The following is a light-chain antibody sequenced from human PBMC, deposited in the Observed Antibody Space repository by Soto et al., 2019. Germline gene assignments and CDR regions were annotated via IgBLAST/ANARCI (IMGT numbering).Light chain of an antibody. Sequence: QSVLTQPRSVSGSPGQSVTISCTGTSSDVGGYIYVSWCQQYPAKAPKVMIYDVSRRPSGVPDRFSGSKSGNTASLTISGLQAEDEAVYYCCSYAGNKTVVFGGGTKVTVL. CDR2: DVS. CDR1: SSDVGGYIY. J-gene: IGLJ3*02. CDR3: CSYAGNKTVV. V-gene: IGLV2-11*01.